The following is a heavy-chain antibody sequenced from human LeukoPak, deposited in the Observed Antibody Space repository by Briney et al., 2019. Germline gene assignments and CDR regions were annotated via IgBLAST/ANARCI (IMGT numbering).Heavy chain of an antibody. CDR1: GFTFSSYE. CDR3: ARLTTMTTTGGPFDY. Sequence: PGGSLRLSCAASGFTFSSYEMNWVRDAPGKGLERVSYITRSGNTIYYAVCVKGQFHISRHNAKNSLYLQMNSLRAEDTAVYYCARLTTMTTTGGPFDYWGQGTLVTVSS. CDR2: ITRSGNTI. J-gene: IGHJ4*02. V-gene: IGHV3-48*03. D-gene: IGHD4-17*01.